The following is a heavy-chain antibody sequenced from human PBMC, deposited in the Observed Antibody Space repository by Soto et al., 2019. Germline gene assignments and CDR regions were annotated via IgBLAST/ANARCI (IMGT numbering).Heavy chain of an antibody. Sequence: GGSLRLSCVGSGFIFSNNGRHWVRQTPGKGLEWVAFMSYDGSDTFYADSVKGRFTISRDNSKNTLFLRMSNLRAEDTAMYYCTIVRVADSALDHWGQGTLVTVSS. V-gene: IGHV3-30*02. CDR2: MSYDGSDT. J-gene: IGHJ4*02. CDR1: GFIFSNNG. CDR3: TIVRVADSALDH. D-gene: IGHD3-10*02.